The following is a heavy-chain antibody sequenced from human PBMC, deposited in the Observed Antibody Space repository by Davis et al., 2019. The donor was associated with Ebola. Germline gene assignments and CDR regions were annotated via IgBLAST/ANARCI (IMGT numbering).Heavy chain of an antibody. Sequence: GESLKISCAASGFTFSSYSMNWVRQAPGKGLEWVSYISSSSSTIYYADSVKGRFTISRDNAKHSLYLQMNSLRDEDTAVYYCARANLDEYYYYGMDVWGQGTTVTVSS. J-gene: IGHJ6*02. CDR2: ISSSSSTI. D-gene: IGHD1-14*01. V-gene: IGHV3-48*02. CDR3: ARANLDEYYYYGMDV. CDR1: GFTFSSYS.